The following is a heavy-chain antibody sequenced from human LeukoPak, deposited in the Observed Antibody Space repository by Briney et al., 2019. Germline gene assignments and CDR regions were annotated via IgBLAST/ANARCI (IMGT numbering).Heavy chain of an antibody. CDR2: IYSGGST. D-gene: IGHD3-22*01. CDR3: ARDRYYYDSSGYYSFDY. Sequence: GGSLRLSCAASGFTVSSNYMSRVRQAPGKGLEWVSVIYSGGSTYYADSVKGRFTISRDNSKNTLYLQMNSLRAEDTAVYYCARDRYYYDSSGYYSFDYWGQGTLVTVSS. CDR1: GFTVSSNY. J-gene: IGHJ4*02. V-gene: IGHV3-66*01.